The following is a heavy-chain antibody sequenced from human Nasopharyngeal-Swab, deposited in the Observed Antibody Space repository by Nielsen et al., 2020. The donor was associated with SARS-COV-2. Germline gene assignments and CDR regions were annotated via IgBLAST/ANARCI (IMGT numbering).Heavy chain of an antibody. CDR2: IKQDGSEK. J-gene: IGHJ4*02. CDR1: AFTFSGYW. CDR3: ARVPGGYDSSGYYFDQ. V-gene: IGHV3-7*01. D-gene: IGHD3-22*01. Sequence: GGSLRLSCAASAFTFSGYWMNWVRQAPGKGLEWVASIKQDGSEKYYVDSVKGQFTISRDNAKNSLYLQMNSLRVEDTAVYYCARVPGGYDSSGYYFDQWGQGTLVTVSS.